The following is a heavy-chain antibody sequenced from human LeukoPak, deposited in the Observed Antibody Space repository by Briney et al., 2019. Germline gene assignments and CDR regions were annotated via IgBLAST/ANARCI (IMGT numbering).Heavy chain of an antibody. D-gene: IGHD6-13*01. V-gene: IGHV3-21*01. Sequence: GGSLRLSCAASGFTFSSYSMNWVRQAPGKGLEWVSSISSSSSYIYYADSVRGRFTISRDNAKNSLYLQMNSLRAEDTAVYYCARAYSSSWYLGYWGQGTLVTVSS. CDR3: ARAYSSSWYLGY. J-gene: IGHJ4*02. CDR1: GFTFSSYS. CDR2: ISSSSSYI.